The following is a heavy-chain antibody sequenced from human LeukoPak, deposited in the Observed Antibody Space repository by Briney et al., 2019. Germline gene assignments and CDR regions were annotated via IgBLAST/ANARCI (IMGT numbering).Heavy chain of an antibody. CDR1: GYTFTSYD. J-gene: IGHJ6*02. D-gene: IGHD3-3*01. V-gene: IGHV1-8*01. CDR3: ASTQLTYYDFWSGYYRDYGMDV. CDR2: MNPNSGNT. Sequence: ASVKVSCKASGYTFTSYDINWARQATGQGLEWMGWMNPNSGNTGYAQKFQGRVTMTRNTSISTAYMELSSLRSEDTAVYYCASTQLTYYDFWSGYYRDYGMDVWGQGTTVTVSS.